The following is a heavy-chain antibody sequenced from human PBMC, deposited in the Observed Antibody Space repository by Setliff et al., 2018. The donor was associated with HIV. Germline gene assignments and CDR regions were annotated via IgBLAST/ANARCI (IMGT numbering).Heavy chain of an antibody. CDR2: IGPYNDRT. V-gene: IGHV1-18*01. CDR1: GYMFITYG. CDR3: ARDYGGYNYAEAFDV. Sequence: ASVKVSCKTSGYMFITYGMSWVRRAPGQGLEWMGWIGPYNDRTEYAQEFQGRVSLTIDTSASTAYMELRSLRSDDTAVYYCARDYGGYNYAEAFDVWGQGTMVTVSS. J-gene: IGHJ3*01. D-gene: IGHD3-16*01.